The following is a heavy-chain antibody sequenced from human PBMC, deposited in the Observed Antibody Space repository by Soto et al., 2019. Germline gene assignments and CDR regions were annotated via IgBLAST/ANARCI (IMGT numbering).Heavy chain of an antibody. CDR1: GFTFSSYA. J-gene: IGHJ4*02. CDR2: ISYDGSNK. V-gene: IGHV3-30-3*01. CDR3: ARSPPVTSGDY. Sequence: PGGSLRLSCAASGFTFSSYAMHWVRQAPGKGLEWVAVISYDGSNKYYADSVKGRFTISRDNSKNTLYLQMNSLRAEDTAVYYCARSPPVTSGDYWGQGTLVTVSS. D-gene: IGHD4-17*01.